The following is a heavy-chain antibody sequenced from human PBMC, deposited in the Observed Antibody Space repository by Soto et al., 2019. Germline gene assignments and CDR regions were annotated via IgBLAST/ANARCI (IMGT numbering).Heavy chain of an antibody. D-gene: IGHD4-17*01. Sequence: QVQLQESGPGVVKPSQTLSLTCTVSGGSFSSGSYCWSWIRQHQGKGLEWIGYIYYSGSTYYNPSLKSRVTLSADTSKIPLSLKLSSVTAADTAVYYCAVAMTTVTPYDYWGQGTLVTVSS. V-gene: IGHV4-31*03. CDR3: AVAMTTVTPYDY. J-gene: IGHJ4*02. CDR1: GGSFSSGSYC. CDR2: IYYSGST.